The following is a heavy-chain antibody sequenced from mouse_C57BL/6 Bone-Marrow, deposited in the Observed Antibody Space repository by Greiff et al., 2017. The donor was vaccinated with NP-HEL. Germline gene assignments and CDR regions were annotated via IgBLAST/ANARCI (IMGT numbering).Heavy chain of an antibody. V-gene: IGHV1-81*01. CDR1: GYTFTSYG. J-gene: IGHJ3*01. CDR2: IYPRSGNT. D-gene: IGHD2-4*01. CDR3: AKEIYDYDRGFAY. Sequence: VQLQQSGAELARPGASVKLSCKASGYTFTSYGISWVKQRTGQGLEWIGEIYPRSGNTYYNEKFKGTATLTADKSSSTAYMELRSLTSEDSAVYVCAKEIYDYDRGFAYWGQGTLVTVSA.